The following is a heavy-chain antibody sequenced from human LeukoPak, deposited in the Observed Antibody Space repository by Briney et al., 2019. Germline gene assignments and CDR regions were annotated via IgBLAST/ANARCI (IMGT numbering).Heavy chain of an antibody. J-gene: IGHJ5*02. CDR2: IYYSGST. D-gene: IGHD3-22*01. V-gene: IGHV4-39*01. CDR3: ARGPPYYYDSSGP. CDR1: GGSISSSSYY. Sequence: SETLSLTCTVSGGSISSSSYYWGWIRQPPGKGLEWIWSIYYSGSTYYNPSLKSRFTISVDTSKNQFSLMLNSVTAADTAVYYCARGPPYYYDSSGPWGQGTLVTVSS.